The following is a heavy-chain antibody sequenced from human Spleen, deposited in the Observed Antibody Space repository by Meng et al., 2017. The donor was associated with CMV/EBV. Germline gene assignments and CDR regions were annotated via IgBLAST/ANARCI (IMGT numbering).Heavy chain of an antibody. CDR1: GFTFSSYA. Sequence: GGSLRLSCAASGFTFSSYAMDWVRQAPGKGLERVAVISYDGSSKYYADSVKGRFTISSDNSKNTLDLQMNSLGTDDTAVYYCAKDGPVVAGRGMDVWGPGATVTVSS. V-gene: IGHV3-30*04. CDR2: ISYDGSSK. CDR3: AKDGPVVAGRGMDV. J-gene: IGHJ6*02.